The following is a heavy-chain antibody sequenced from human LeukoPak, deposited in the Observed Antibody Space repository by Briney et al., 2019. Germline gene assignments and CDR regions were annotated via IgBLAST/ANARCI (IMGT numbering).Heavy chain of an antibody. D-gene: IGHD3-10*01. CDR3: AREPTMVRGVMKDY. J-gene: IGHJ4*02. Sequence: GASVKVSCKASGYTFTSYDINWVRQATGQGLEWMGWMNPNSGNTGYAQKFQGRVTMTRNTSISTAYMELSSLRSEDTAVYYCAREPTMVRGVMKDYWGQGTLVTVSS. CDR2: MNPNSGNT. CDR1: GYTFTSYD. V-gene: IGHV1-8*01.